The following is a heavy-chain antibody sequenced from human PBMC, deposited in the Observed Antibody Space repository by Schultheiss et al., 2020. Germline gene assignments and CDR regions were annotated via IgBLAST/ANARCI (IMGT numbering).Heavy chain of an antibody. CDR3: AREFARMDV. CDR1: GFTFSSYG. D-gene: IGHD3-16*01. V-gene: IGHV3-33*01. CDR2: IWYDGSNK. J-gene: IGHJ6*02. Sequence: GESLKISCAASGFTFSSYGMHWVRQAPGKGLEWVAVIWYDGSNKYYADSVKGRFTISRDNSKNTLYLQMNSLRAEDTAVYYCAREFARMDVWGQGTTVTAP.